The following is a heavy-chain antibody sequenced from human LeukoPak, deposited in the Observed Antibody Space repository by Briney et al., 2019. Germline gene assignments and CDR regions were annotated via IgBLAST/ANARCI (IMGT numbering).Heavy chain of an antibody. J-gene: IGHJ4*02. D-gene: IGHD2-2*02. V-gene: IGHV1-69*05. Sequence: GASVKVSCKASGGTFSSYAISWVRQPPGQGLEWMGGIIPIFGTANYAQKFQGRVTITTDESTSTAYMELSSLRSEDTAVYYCARARDIVVVPAAIPVGFDYWGQGTLVTVSS. CDR2: IIPIFGTA. CDR1: GGTFSSYA. CDR3: ARARDIVVVPAAIPVGFDY.